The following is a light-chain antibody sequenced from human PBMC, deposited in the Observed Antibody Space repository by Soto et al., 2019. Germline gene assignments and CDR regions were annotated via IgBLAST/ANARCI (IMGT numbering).Light chain of an antibody. CDR2: GAS. Sequence: ERVMTQSPATLSVSPGERATLSCRASQSVGGDLAWYQQKPGQAPRLLIYGASSRAPGIPDRFSGSGSGTEFTLTLSRLQSEASAVYYCQQYENWPQLTFGGGTKVEIK. CDR3: QQYENWPQLT. CDR1: QSVGGD. V-gene: IGKV3-15*01. J-gene: IGKJ4*01.